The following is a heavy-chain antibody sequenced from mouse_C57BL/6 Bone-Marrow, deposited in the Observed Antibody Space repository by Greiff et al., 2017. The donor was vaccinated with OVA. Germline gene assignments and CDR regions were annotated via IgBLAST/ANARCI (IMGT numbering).Heavy chain of an antibody. CDR2: INPSSGYT. CDR1: GYTFTSYW. V-gene: IGHV1-7*01. J-gene: IGHJ4*01. Sequence: VQLQQSGAELAKPGASVKLSCKASGYTFTSYWMHWVKQRPGQGLEWIGYINPSSGYTKYNQKFKDKATLTADKSSSTAYMQLSSLTYEDSAVYYCARIYAGYYIPYYYAMDYWGQGTSVTVSS. D-gene: IGHD2-3*01. CDR3: ARIYAGYYIPYYYAMDY.